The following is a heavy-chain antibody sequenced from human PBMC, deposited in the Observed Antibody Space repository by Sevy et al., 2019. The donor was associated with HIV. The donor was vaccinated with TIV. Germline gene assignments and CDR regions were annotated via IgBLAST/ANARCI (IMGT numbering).Heavy chain of an antibody. V-gene: IGHV3-7*01. D-gene: IGHD3-22*01. J-gene: IGHJ3*02. Sequence: GGSLRLSCAASGFTFSSYWMSWVRQAPGKGLEWVANIKQDGSEKYYVDSVKGRFTISRDNAKNSLYLQMNSLRAEDTAVYYCATVDSSGYYPAFDIWGQGTMVTVSS. CDR1: GFTFSSYW. CDR2: IKQDGSEK. CDR3: ATVDSSGYYPAFDI.